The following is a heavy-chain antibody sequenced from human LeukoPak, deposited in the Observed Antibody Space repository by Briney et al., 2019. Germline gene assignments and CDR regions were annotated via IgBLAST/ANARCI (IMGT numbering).Heavy chain of an antibody. Sequence: SETLSLTCTVSGGSLSSHYWSWIRQPPGKGLQGVGYTNHVGSTDYNPSLESRVTISIDTSKNQFSLKLSSVTAADTAVYYCARHYDGRGSGSYYEDYWGQGTLVIVSS. CDR2: TNHVGST. J-gene: IGHJ4*02. CDR1: GGSLSSHY. D-gene: IGHD1-26*01. V-gene: IGHV4-59*08. CDR3: ARHYDGRGSGSYYEDY.